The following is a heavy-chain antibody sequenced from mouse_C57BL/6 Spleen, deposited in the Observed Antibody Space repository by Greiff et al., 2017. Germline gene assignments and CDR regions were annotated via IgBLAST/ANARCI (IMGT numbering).Heavy chain of an antibody. D-gene: IGHD4-1*01. CDR3: ARSGSNWEDYAMDY. V-gene: IGHV1-39*01. J-gene: IGHJ4*01. Sequence: VQLQQSGPELVKPGASVKLSCKASGYSFTDYNMNWVKQSNGKSLEWIGVINPNYGTTSYNQKFKGKATLTVDQSSSTAYMQLNSLTSEDSAVYYCARSGSNWEDYAMDYWGQGTSVTVSS. CDR1: GYSFTDYN. CDR2: INPNYGTT.